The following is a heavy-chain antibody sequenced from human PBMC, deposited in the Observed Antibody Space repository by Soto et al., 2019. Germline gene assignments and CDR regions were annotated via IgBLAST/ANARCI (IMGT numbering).Heavy chain of an antibody. D-gene: IGHD4-4*01. Sequence: ALSITCTVSYGSITTGGDYWSWISQPPGMGMEWIRYIYYSGSTYYNPSLKSRVTISVDTSKNQFSLKMSSVTAADTAVYYCASLPTVHYYGADVWGQGTTV. CDR2: IYYSGST. V-gene: IGHV4-31*03. CDR3: ASLPTVHYYGADV. J-gene: IGHJ6*02. CDR1: YGSITTGGDY.